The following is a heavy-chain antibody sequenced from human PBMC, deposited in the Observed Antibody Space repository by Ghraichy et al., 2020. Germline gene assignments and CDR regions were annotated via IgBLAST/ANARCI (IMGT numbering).Heavy chain of an antibody. Sequence: GGSLRLSCAASGFTFSSYSMNWVRQAPGKGLEWVSSISSSSSYIYYADSVKGRFTISRDNAKNSLYLQMNSLRAEDTAVYYCARDGYSYGYQEPRVFDIWGQGTMVTVSS. D-gene: IGHD5-18*01. CDR3: ARDGYSYGYQEPRVFDI. V-gene: IGHV3-21*01. CDR1: GFTFSSYS. J-gene: IGHJ3*02. CDR2: ISSSSSYI.